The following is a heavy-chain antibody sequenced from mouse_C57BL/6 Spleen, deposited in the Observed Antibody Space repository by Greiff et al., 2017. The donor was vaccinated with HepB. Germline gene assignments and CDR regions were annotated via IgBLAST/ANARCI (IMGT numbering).Heavy chain of an antibody. Sequence: VQLVESGPELVKPGASVKISCKASGYAFSSSWMNWVKQRPGKGLEWIGRIYPGDGDTNYNGKFKGKATLTADKSSSTAYMQLSSLTSEDSAVYFCARGGTVVEGAFDYWGQGTTLTVSS. J-gene: IGHJ2*01. CDR1: GYAFSSSW. CDR2: IYPGDGDT. CDR3: ARGGTVVEGAFDY. V-gene: IGHV1-82*01. D-gene: IGHD1-1*01.